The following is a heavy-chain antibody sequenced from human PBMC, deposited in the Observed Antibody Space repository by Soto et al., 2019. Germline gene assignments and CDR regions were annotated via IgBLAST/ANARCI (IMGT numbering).Heavy chain of an antibody. V-gene: IGHV3-23*01. CDR2: VTGSGGST. CDR3: AKTSSTVAGPDAFDI. J-gene: IGHJ3*02. CDR1: GFTFSNYA. Sequence: PGGSLRLSCAASGFTFSNYAMSWVRQAPGKGLEWVSAVTGSGGSTYYADSVKGRFTISRDNSKNTLYLHMNSLRAEDTAVYYCAKTSSTVAGPDAFDIWGKGIMVTVSS. D-gene: IGHD6-19*01.